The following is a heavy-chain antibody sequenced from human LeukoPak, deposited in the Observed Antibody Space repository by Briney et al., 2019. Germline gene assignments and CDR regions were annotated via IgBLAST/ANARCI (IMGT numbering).Heavy chain of an antibody. CDR3: ARGLYYYDSSGYLLWFDP. V-gene: IGHV4-34*01. CDR1: GGSFSGYY. D-gene: IGHD3-22*01. J-gene: IGHJ5*02. CDR2: INHSGST. Sequence: PSETLSLTCAVYGGSFSGYYWSWIRQPPGKGLEWIGEINHSGSTNYNPSLKSRVTISVDTSKNQFSLKLSSVTAADTAVYYCARGLYYYDSSGYLLWFDPWGQGTLVTVSS.